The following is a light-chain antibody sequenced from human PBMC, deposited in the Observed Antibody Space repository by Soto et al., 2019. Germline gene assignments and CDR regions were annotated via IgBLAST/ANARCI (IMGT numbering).Light chain of an antibody. CDR2: DDD. V-gene: IGLV1-51*01. CDR1: SSNIGGNS. Sequence: QSVMTQPPSVSAAPGQRVTISCSGSSSNIGGNSVSWYQQLPGTAPKLLIYDDDKRPSGIPDRFSGSKSGNTASLTISGLQAEDEADYHCSSYTTTTAWVFGGGTKLTVL. J-gene: IGLJ3*02. CDR3: SSYTTTTAWV.